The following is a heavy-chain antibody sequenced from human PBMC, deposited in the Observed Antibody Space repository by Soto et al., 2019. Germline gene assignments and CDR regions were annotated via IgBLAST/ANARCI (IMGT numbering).Heavy chain of an antibody. D-gene: IGHD3-22*01. CDR2: IHRGGST. J-gene: IGHJ4*02. CDR3: ARGGPRSSGYDPFDY. V-gene: IGHV3-66*01. Sequence: EVQLVESGGGLVQPGGSLRLSCAASGFTVSRNFMNWVRQAPGKGLEGVSVIHRGGSTYYADSVKGRFTISRDNSKNTLYLQMNSLRAEDTGVCYCARGGPRSSGYDPFDYWGQGTLVTVSS. CDR1: GFTVSRNF.